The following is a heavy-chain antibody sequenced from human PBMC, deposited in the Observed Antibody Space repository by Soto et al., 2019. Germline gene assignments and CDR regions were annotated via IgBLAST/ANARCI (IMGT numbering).Heavy chain of an antibody. CDR1: GYTLTELS. V-gene: IGHV1-24*01. Sequence: QVQLVQSGAEVKKPGASVKVSCKVSGYTLTELSMHWVRQAPGKGLEWMGGFDPEDGETIYAQKFQGRVTXXEDTSTDTAYMELSSLRSEDTAVYYCATQPNKVNSWGQGTLVTVSS. CDR2: FDPEDGET. J-gene: IGHJ4*02. CDR3: ATQPNKVNS.